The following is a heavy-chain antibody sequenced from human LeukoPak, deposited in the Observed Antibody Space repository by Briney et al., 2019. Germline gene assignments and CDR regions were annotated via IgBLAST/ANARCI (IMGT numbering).Heavy chain of an antibody. Sequence: SQTLSLTCAISGDSVSSNSAAWNWIRQSPSRGLEWLGRTYYRSKWYNDYAVSVKSRMTINPDTSKNQFSLKLSPVTAADTAMYYCARRNYDFWSGYSYPANWFDPWGQGTLVTVSS. CDR1: GDSVSSNSAA. J-gene: IGHJ5*02. D-gene: IGHD3-3*01. V-gene: IGHV6-1*01. CDR3: ARRNYDFWSGYSYPANWFDP. CDR2: TYYRSKWYN.